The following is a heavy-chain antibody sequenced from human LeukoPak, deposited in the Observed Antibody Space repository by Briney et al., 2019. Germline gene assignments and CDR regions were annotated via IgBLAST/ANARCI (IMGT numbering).Heavy chain of an antibody. J-gene: IGHJ3*02. Sequence: GESLNISCKGSGYILTSYWIGWVRPMPGKGLELMGIIYPGESDTRYSPSFQGQVTISADKSISTAYLQWSSLKASDTAMYYCARRSWRWELREVGAFDIWGQGTMVTVSS. D-gene: IGHD1-26*01. V-gene: IGHV5-51*01. CDR2: IYPGESDT. CDR3: ARRSWRWELREVGAFDI. CDR1: GYILTSYW.